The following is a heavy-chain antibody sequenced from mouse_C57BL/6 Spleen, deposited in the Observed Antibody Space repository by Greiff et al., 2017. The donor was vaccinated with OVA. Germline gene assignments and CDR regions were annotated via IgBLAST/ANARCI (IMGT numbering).Heavy chain of an antibody. CDR1: GYSFSSYY. CDR3: ARFRDPHAMDY. CDR2: IYPGSGNT. Sequence: QVHVKQSGPELVKPGASVKISCKASGYSFSSYYIHWVKQRPGQGLEWIGWIYPGSGNTKYNEKFKGKATLTADTSSSTAYMQLSSLTSEDSAVYYCARFRDPHAMDYWGQGTSVTVSS. D-gene: IGHD3-3*01. V-gene: IGHV1-66*01. J-gene: IGHJ4*01.